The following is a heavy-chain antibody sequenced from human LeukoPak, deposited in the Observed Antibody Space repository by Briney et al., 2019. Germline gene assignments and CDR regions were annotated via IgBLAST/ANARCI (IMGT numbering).Heavy chain of an antibody. CDR3: ARVQPRFGYYGSGSYYNPFDY. J-gene: IGHJ4*02. D-gene: IGHD3-10*01. CDR2: ISSSGSTI. V-gene: IGHV3-48*03. Sequence: PGGSLRLSCAASGFTFSSYEMNWVRQAPGKGLEWVSYISSSGSTIYYADSVKGRFTISRDNAKNSLYPQMNSLRAEDTAVYYCARVQPRFGYYGSGSYYNPFDYWGQGTLVTVSS. CDR1: GFTFSSYE.